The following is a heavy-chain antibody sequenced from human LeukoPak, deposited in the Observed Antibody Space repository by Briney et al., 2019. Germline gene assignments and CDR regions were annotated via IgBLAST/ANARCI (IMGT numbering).Heavy chain of an antibody. CDR3: ARLVRRLQRLNIGRDSDYATGYYLDS. V-gene: IGHV3-11*01. CDR2: ISSSGSTI. Sequence: GGSLRLSCTVSGFTVSSNSMSWVRQAPGKGLEWVSYISSSGSTIYYADSVKGRFTISRDNAKNSLYLQMNSLRAEDTAVYYCARLVRRLQRLNIGRDSDYATGYYLDSWGQGTLVTVSS. D-gene: IGHD5-12*01. J-gene: IGHJ4*02. CDR1: GFTVSSNS.